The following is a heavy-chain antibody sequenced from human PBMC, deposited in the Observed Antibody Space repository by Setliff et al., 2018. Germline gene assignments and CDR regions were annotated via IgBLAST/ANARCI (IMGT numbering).Heavy chain of an antibody. V-gene: IGHV4-34*01. Sequence: SETLSLTCAVYGGSFSGYFWNWIRQAPGKGLEWIGEINHRGTTSYTPSLKGRVTISVDTSKNLFSLKLSSVTAADTAVYFCARGPRFDYESPTYRRRFDPWGQGTAVTV. CDR3: ARGPRFDYESPTYRRRFDP. CDR2: INHRGTT. CDR1: GGSFSGYF. J-gene: IGHJ5*02. D-gene: IGHD3-22*01.